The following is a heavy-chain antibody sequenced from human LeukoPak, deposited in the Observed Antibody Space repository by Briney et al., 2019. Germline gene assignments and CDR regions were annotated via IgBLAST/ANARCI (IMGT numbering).Heavy chain of an antibody. D-gene: IGHD2-15*01. Sequence: PGGTLRLSCAASGFTFSSYGMSWVRQAPGKGLEWVSSISSSSSYIYYADSVKGRFTISRDNAKNSLYLQMNSLRAEDTAVYYCARRIVVVVAAAPYYYYMDVWGKGTTVTVSS. J-gene: IGHJ6*03. CDR3: ARRIVVVVAAAPYYYYMDV. CDR2: ISSSSSYI. CDR1: GFTFSSYG. V-gene: IGHV3-21*01.